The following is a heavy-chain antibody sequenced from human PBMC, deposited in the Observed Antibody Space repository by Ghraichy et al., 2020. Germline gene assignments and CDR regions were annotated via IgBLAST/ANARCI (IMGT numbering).Heavy chain of an antibody. Sequence: LSLTCAASGFTFSSYAMSWVRQAPGKGLEWVSAISGSGGSTYYADSVKGRFTISRDNSKNTLYLQMNSLRAEDTAVYYCAKVGTVEMAQRTPYYGMDVWGQGTTVTVSS. J-gene: IGHJ6*02. D-gene: IGHD5-24*01. CDR3: AKVGTVEMAQRTPYYGMDV. CDR2: ISGSGGST. V-gene: IGHV3-23*01. CDR1: GFTFSSYA.